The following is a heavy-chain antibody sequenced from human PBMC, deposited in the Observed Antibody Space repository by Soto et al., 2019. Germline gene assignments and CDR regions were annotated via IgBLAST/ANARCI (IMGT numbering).Heavy chain of an antibody. CDR1: GFTFSSYW. D-gene: IGHD1-26*01. J-gene: IGHJ6*02. V-gene: IGHV3-74*01. Sequence: EVQLVESGGGLVQPGGSLRLSCTASGFTFSSYWMNWVRQAPGKGLVWVSRINYDGSSTSYADSVKGRFTISRDNAKNTLYLQMSSLGAEDTAVYYCTRDQRTTRYGLDVWGQGTTVTVSS. CDR2: INYDGSST. CDR3: TRDQRTTRYGLDV.